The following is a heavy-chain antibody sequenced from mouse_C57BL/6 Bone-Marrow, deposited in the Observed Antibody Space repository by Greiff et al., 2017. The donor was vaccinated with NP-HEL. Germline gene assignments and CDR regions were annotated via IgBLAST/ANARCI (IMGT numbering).Heavy chain of an antibody. D-gene: IGHD2-2*01. CDR1: GFTFTSYW. V-gene: IGHV1-59*01. CDR2: IDPSDSYT. CDR3: ENVSTMVKWFAY. Sequence: QVQLKESGAELVRPGTSVKLSCTASGFTFTSYWMHWVKQRPGQGLEWIGVIDPSDSYTNYAHKFKGKATLTVDTSSSTAYMQLSSLTSEDSAVYYCENVSTMVKWFAYWGQGTLVTVSA. J-gene: IGHJ3*01.